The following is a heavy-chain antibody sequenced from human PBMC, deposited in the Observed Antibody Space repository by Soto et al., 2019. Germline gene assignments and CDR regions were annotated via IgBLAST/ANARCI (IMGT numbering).Heavy chain of an antibody. CDR3: ASDSSGWYAQYFQH. J-gene: IGHJ1*01. D-gene: IGHD6-19*01. V-gene: IGHV1-2*02. Sequence: VASVKVSCKASGYTFTGYYMHWVRQAPGQGLEWMGWINPNSGGTNYAQKFQGRVTMTRDTSISTAYMELSGLRSDDTAVYYCASDSSGWYAQYFQHWGQGTLVTVSS. CDR2: INPNSGGT. CDR1: GYTFTGYY.